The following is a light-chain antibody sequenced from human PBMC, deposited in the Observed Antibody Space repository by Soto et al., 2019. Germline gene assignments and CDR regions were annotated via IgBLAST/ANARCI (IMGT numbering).Light chain of an antibody. V-gene: IGLV4-69*01. Sequence: QLVLTQSPSASASLGASGKLTCTLNSGHSSYAIAWHQQQPEKGPRYLMKLNSDGSHSKGDGIPDRFSGSSSGAERYLTNACLQSEDEADYYCQTWGTGIQVFGGGTKLTVL. CDR1: SGHSSYA. CDR3: QTWGTGIQV. J-gene: IGLJ2*01. CDR2: LNSDGSH.